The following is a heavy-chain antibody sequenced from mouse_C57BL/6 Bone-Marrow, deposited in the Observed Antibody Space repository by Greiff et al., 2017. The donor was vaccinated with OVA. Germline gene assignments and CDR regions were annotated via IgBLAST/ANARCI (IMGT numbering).Heavy chain of an antibody. Sequence: VKLMESGAELVRPGTSVKMSCKASGYTFTNYWIGWAKQRPGHGLEWIGDIYPGGGYTNYNEKFKGKATLTADKSSSTAYMQFSSLTSEDSAIYYCARRGGVRRGYFDVWGTGTTVTVSS. V-gene: IGHV1-63*01. CDR3: ARRGGVRRGYFDV. CDR2: IYPGGGYT. CDR1: GYTFTNYW. D-gene: IGHD2-14*01. J-gene: IGHJ1*03.